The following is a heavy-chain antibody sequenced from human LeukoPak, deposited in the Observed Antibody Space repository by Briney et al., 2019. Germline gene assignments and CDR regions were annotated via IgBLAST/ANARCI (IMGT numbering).Heavy chain of an antibody. V-gene: IGHV1-18*01. D-gene: IGHD2-2*01. CDR3: ARVTAGIVVVPAARDPGWFDP. J-gene: IGHJ5*02. CDR2: ISAYNGNT. CDR1: GYTFTSYG. Sequence: ASVKVSCKASGYTFTSYGISWVRQAPGQGLEWMGRISAYNGNTNYAQKLQGRVTMTTDTSTSTAYMELRSLRSDDTAVYYCARVTAGIVVVPAARDPGWFDPWGQGTLVTVSS.